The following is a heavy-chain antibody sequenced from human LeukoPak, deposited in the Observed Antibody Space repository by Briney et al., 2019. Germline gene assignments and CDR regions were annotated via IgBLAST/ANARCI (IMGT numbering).Heavy chain of an antibody. Sequence: ASVKVSCKASGYTFTSHYMHWVRQAPGQGLEWMGWINPNSGGTNYDPKFQGRVTLSRDTSSSTAYMELSRLRSDDTAVYYCARIKWSAANDWGQGTLVTVSS. V-gene: IGHV1-2*02. CDR1: GYTFTSHY. D-gene: IGHD6-13*01. CDR2: INPNSGGT. J-gene: IGHJ4*02. CDR3: ARIKWSAAND.